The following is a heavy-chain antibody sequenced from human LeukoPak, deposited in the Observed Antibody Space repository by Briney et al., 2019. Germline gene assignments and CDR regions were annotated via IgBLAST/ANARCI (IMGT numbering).Heavy chain of an antibody. CDR2: IYYSGST. CDR1: GGSISSGDYY. Sequence: SQTLSLTCTVSGGSISSGDYYWSWIRQPPGKGLEWIGYIYYSGSTYYNPSLKSRVTISVDTSKNQFSLKLSSVTAADTAVYYCAREDDFWSGYRFPWAFDIWGQGTMVTVSS. D-gene: IGHD3-3*01. V-gene: IGHV4-30-4*08. CDR3: AREDDFWSGYRFPWAFDI. J-gene: IGHJ3*02.